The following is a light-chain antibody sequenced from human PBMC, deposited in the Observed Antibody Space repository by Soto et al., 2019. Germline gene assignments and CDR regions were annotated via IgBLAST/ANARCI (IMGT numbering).Light chain of an antibody. CDR3: CSYAGSYTLV. Sequence: QSALTQPRSVSGPPGQSVTISCTGTSSDVGGYNYVSWYQQHPGKAPKLMIYDVSKRPSGVPDRFSGSKSGNTASLTISGLQAEDEADYYCCSYAGSYTLVFGGGTKLTV. V-gene: IGLV2-11*01. CDR2: DVS. CDR1: SSDVGGYNY. J-gene: IGLJ2*01.